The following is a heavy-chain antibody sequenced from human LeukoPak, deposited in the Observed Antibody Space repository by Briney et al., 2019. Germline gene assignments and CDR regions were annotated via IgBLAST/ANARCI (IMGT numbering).Heavy chain of an antibody. CDR1: GYTFTSYY. V-gene: IGHV1-46*01. J-gene: IGHJ3*02. CDR3: ARATENDAFDI. Sequence: ASVKVSCKASGYTFTSYYMHWVRQAPGQGLEWMGIINPSGGSTRYAQKFQGRVTMTRDTSTSTVYMELSSLRSEDTAVYYCARATENDAFDIWGQGTMVTVSS. CDR2: INPSGGST.